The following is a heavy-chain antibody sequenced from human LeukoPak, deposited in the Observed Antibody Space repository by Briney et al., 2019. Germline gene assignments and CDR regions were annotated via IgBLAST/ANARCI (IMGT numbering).Heavy chain of an antibody. CDR2: IRYDGSNK. CDR1: GFTFSSYG. J-gene: IGHJ4*02. Sequence: GGSLRLSCAASGFTFSSYGMHWVRQAPGKGLEWVAFIRYDGSNKYYADSVKGRFTISRDNSKNTLYLQMNSLRAEDTAVYYCAKADDYGDLRPDYWGQGTLVTVSS. V-gene: IGHV3-30*02. D-gene: IGHD4-17*01. CDR3: AKADDYGDLRPDY.